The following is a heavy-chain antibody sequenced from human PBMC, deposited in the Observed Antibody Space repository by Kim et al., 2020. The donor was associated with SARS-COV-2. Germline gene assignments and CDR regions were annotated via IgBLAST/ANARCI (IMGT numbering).Heavy chain of an antibody. J-gene: IGHJ4*02. CDR3: AMTAGYSSSWYRY. V-gene: IGHV3-48*02. Sequence: YADSVKGRFTISRDNAKNSLYLQMNSLRDEDTAVYYCAMTAGYSSSWYRYWGQGTLVTVSS. D-gene: IGHD6-13*01.